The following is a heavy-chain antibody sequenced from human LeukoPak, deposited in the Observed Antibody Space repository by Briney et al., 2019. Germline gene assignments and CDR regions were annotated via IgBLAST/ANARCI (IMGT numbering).Heavy chain of an antibody. D-gene: IGHD3-3*01. CDR3: ARVSTIFGVAHFDY. Sequence: ASVTVSCKASGYTFTGYYMHWVRQAPGQGLEWMGWINPNSGGTNYAQKFQGRVTMTRDTSISTAYMELSRLRSDDTAVYYCARVSTIFGVAHFDYWGQGTLVTVSS. J-gene: IGHJ4*02. V-gene: IGHV1-2*02. CDR1: GYTFTGYY. CDR2: INPNSGGT.